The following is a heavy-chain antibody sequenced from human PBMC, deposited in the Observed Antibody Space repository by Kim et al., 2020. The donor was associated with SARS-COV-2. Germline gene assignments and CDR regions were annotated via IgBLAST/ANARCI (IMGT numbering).Heavy chain of an antibody. Sequence: GGSLRLSCAASGFTFDDYAMHWVRQAPGKGLEWVSLISGDGGSTYYADSVNGRFTISRDNSQNSLYLQMNSMRTEDTALYYCANEYRITMVRGVIITPRYFYHGMDVWGQGTTVTVSS. D-gene: IGHD3-10*01. J-gene: IGHJ6*02. CDR1: GFTFDDYA. V-gene: IGHV3-43*02. CDR2: ISGDGGST. CDR3: ANEYRITMVRGVIITPRYFYHGMDV.